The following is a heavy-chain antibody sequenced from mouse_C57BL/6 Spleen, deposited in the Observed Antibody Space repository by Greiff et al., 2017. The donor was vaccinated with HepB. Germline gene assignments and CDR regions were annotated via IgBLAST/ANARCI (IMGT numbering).Heavy chain of an antibody. D-gene: IGHD1-1*01. CDR1: GYAFSSYW. CDR3: ARSGYYGSSSFDY. V-gene: IGHV1-80*01. Sequence: LQESGAELVKPGASVKISCKASGYAFSSYWMNWVKQRPGKGLEWIGQIYPGDGDTNYNGKFKGKATLTADKSSSTAYMQLSSLTSEDSAVYFCARSGYYGSSSFDYWGQGTTLTVSS. CDR2: IYPGDGDT. J-gene: IGHJ2*01.